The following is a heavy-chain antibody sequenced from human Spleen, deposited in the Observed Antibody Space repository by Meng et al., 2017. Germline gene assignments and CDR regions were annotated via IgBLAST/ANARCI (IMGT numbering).Heavy chain of an antibody. Sequence: GESLKISCAASGFTFANFAMNWVRQAPGKGLEWVSGLTGRRHSTYYADSVKGRFTISRDNSKNTVYLQMNSLRAEDTAVYYCARFGPYYDFWSGYDNDYWGQGTLVTVSS. D-gene: IGHD3-3*01. CDR2: LTGRRHST. CDR3: ARFGPYYDFWSGYDNDY. CDR1: GFTFANFA. V-gene: IGHV3-23*01. J-gene: IGHJ4*02.